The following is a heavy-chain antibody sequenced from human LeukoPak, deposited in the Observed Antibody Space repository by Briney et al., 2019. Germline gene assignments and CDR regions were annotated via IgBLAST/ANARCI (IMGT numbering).Heavy chain of an antibody. Sequence: GESLKISCKGSGYTFSSYWIGWVRQMPGKGLEWMGFIYPSDSDTRYSPSFQGQVTISADKSITTAFLQWSSLKASDTAIYYCARVKSCRTTSCQRLVLPTDSWGQGTLVTVSS. CDR2: IYPSDSDT. D-gene: IGHD2-2*01. J-gene: IGHJ4*02. CDR3: ARVKSCRTTSCQRLVLPTDS. CDR1: GYTFSSYW. V-gene: IGHV5-51*01.